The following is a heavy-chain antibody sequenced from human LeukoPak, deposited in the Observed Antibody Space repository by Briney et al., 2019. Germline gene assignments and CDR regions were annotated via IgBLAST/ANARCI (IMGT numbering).Heavy chain of an antibody. D-gene: IGHD6-19*01. CDR3: ASVAGNHHYDY. J-gene: IGHJ4*02. CDR2: ISTYNGNT. CDR1: GYTFTSYG. Sequence: GASVKVSCKASGYTFTSYGISWVRQAPEQGLEWMGWISTYNGNTNYAQKLQGRVTMTTDTSTSTAYMELRSLRSDDTAVYYCASVAGNHHYDYWGQGTLVTVSS. V-gene: IGHV1-18*01.